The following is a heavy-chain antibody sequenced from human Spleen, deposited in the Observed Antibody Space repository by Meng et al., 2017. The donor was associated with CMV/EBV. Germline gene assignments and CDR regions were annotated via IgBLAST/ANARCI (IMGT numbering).Heavy chain of an antibody. CDR3: ARDVWWLRFFDY. J-gene: IGHJ4*02. CDR1: GFTFSSYW. V-gene: IGHV3-7*01. Sequence: LSLTCAASGFTFSSYWMSWVRQAPGKGLEWVANIKEDGSEKYYVDSVKGRFTISRDNAKNSLFLQMKSLRADDTAVYYCARDVWWLRFFDYWGQGTLVTVSS. CDR2: IKEDGSEK. D-gene: IGHD2-8*02.